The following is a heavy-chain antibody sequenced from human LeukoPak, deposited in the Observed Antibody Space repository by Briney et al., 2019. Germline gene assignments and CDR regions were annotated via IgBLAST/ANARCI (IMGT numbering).Heavy chain of an antibody. V-gene: IGHV1-18*01. J-gene: IGHJ4*02. CDR3: ARVCHWDIDNTRGDPVDY. CDR1: GYTFTNYG. CDR2: ISAYNSNT. D-gene: IGHD2-15*01. Sequence: ASVTVSCTSSGYTFTNYGITWVRQAPGQGLEWMGWISAYNSNTNYAQKFQGRVTMTTDTSTTTVYMDVRNLRSDDTAMYYCARVCHWDIDNTRGDPVDYWGQGTLVTVSS.